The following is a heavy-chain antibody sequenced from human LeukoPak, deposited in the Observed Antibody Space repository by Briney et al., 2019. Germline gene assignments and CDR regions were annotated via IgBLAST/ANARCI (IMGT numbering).Heavy chain of an antibody. V-gene: IGHV3-74*01. CDR1: GFTFSSYW. CDR2: INTDGSTT. Sequence: GGSLRLSCAASGFTFSSYWMHWVRQVPGKGLVWVSGINTDGSTTSYADSVKGRFTISRDNAKNTLYLQMNSLRAEDTAIYYCARFGLRYYYAMDVWGQGTTVTVSS. J-gene: IGHJ6*02. CDR3: ARFGLRYYYAMDV. D-gene: IGHD3-16*01.